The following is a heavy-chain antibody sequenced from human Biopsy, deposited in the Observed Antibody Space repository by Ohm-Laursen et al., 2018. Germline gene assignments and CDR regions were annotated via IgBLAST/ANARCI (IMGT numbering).Heavy chain of an antibody. CDR1: GYTFTSYY. D-gene: IGHD5-18*01. CDR3: ARDWNSGWRLPGMVNYYYNGMDV. V-gene: IGHV1-46*01. CDR2: INPSGGST. J-gene: IGHJ6*02. Sequence: ASVKVSCKASGYTFTSYYMHWVRQAPGQGLEWMGIINPSGGSTSDTQKFQGRVTMTRDTSTSTVYMELSSLRSEDTAVYYCARDWNSGWRLPGMVNYYYNGMDVWGQGTTVTVSS.